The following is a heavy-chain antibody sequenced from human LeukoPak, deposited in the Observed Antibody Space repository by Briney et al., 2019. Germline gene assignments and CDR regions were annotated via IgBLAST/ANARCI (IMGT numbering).Heavy chain of an antibody. V-gene: IGHV1-24*01. CDR2: FDPEDGET. J-gene: IGHJ3*02. Sequence: ASVKVSCKVSGYTLTELSMHWVRQAPGKGLEWMGGFDPEDGETIYAQKFQGRVTMTEDTSTDTAYMELRSLRSDDTAVYYCARDRITMVPRDTFDIWGQGTMVTVSS. D-gene: IGHD3-10*01. CDR1: GYTLTELS. CDR3: ARDRITMVPRDTFDI.